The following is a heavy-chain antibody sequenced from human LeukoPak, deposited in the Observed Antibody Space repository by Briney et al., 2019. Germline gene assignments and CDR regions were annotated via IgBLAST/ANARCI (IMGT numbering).Heavy chain of an antibody. V-gene: IGHV3-23*01. J-gene: IGHJ4*02. CDR2: ISGEGGST. Sequence: GGSLRLSCAASGFTFSSYAISSVRQAPGKGLGWVSTISGEGGSTYYADSVKGRYTIYRDNSKNTLYLQMNSLRDEDTAVYYCAKDFSTVTTLGYFDYWGQGTLVTVSS. CDR3: AKDFSTVTTLGYFDY. CDR1: GFTFSSYA. D-gene: IGHD4-17*01.